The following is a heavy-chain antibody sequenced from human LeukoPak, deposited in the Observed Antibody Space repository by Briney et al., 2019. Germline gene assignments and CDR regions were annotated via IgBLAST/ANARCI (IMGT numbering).Heavy chain of an antibody. CDR2: IYYSGST. Sequence: SETLSLTCTVSGGSISSYYWSWIRQPPGKGLEWIGYIYYSGSTNYNPSLKSRVTISVDTSKNQFSLKLSSVTAADTAVYYCASLYGSGSYYSPGDAFDIWGQGTMVTVTS. CDR3: ASLYGSGSYYSPGDAFDI. V-gene: IGHV4-59*01. J-gene: IGHJ3*02. D-gene: IGHD3-10*01. CDR1: GGSISSYY.